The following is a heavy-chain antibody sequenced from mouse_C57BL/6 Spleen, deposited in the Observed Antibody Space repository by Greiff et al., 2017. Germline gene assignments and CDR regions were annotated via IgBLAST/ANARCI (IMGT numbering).Heavy chain of an antibody. J-gene: IGHJ4*01. V-gene: IGHV3-6*01. Sequence: EVQLQESGPGLVKPSQSLSLTCSVTGYSITSGYYWNWIRQFPGNKLEWMGYISYDGSNNYNPSLKNRISITRDTSKNQFFLKLNSVTTEDTATYYCAREATVKGYAMDYWGQGTSVTVSS. CDR2: ISYDGSN. CDR3: AREATVKGYAMDY. CDR1: GYSITSGYY. D-gene: IGHD1-1*01.